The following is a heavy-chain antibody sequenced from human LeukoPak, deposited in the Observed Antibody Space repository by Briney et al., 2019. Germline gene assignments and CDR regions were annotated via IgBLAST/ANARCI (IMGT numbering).Heavy chain of an antibody. CDR2: ISGSGGST. D-gene: IGHD2-2*02. CDR3: AKDRRYCSSTSCYTGESDY. V-gene: IGHV3-23*01. CDR1: GFTSSSYA. Sequence: GGSLRPSSAASGFTSSSYAMSWVRQAPEPGLEGVSAISGSGGSTYYADTVKGRFTISRDNYKNTLYLQMNSLRAEDTAVYYCAKDRRYCSSTSCYTGESDYWGQGTLVTVSS. J-gene: IGHJ4*02.